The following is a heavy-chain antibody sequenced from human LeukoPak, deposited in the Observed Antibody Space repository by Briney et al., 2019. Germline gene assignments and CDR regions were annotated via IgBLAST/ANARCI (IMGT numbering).Heavy chain of an antibody. J-gene: IGHJ6*02. D-gene: IGHD3-10*01. Sequence: ASVKVSCKASGYSFTGYYMHWVRQAPGPGLEWMGWINPKCSGKNDAQKYQGRVTMSRDTSISTAYMQLSRLRSDDTAVYNGARAYYGSGSVYYYGMDVWGQGTTVTASS. V-gene: IGHV1-2*02. CDR2: INPKCSGK. CDR1: GYSFTGYY. CDR3: ARAYYGSGSVYYYGMDV.